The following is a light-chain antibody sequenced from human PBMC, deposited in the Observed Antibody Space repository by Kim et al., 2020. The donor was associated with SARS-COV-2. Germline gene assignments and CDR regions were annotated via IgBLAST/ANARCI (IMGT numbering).Light chain of an antibody. CDR1: SIGSKS. CDR2: YDS. CDR3: QVWHSSSDHRVV. J-gene: IGLJ2*01. Sequence: PGNAAMITCGGNSIGSKSVHWYQQKPGQAPVLVISYDSDRPSGIPERYSGSNSGNTATLTISRVEVGDEADFYCQVWHSSSDHRVVFGGGTQLTVL. V-gene: IGLV3-21*04.